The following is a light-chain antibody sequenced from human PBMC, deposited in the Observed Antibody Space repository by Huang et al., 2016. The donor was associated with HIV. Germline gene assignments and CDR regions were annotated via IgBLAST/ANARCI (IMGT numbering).Light chain of an antibody. J-gene: IGKJ4*01. Sequence: EIVMTQSPATLSVSPGQRVTLSCRANRSVSTNLAWYQQRHGQAPRLLIYGSSTRALGIPARFSGSGSGTDFSLTSSSLQSEDFALYYCHQYNNWLLSFGGGTRV. CDR1: RSVSTN. CDR3: HQYNNWLLS. V-gene: IGKV3-15*01. CDR2: GSS.